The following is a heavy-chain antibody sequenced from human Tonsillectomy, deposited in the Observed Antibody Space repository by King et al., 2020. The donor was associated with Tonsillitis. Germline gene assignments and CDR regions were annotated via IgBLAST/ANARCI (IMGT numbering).Heavy chain of an antibody. Sequence: QVQLVESGGGVVQPGRSLRLSCAASGFTFSTYGIHWVRQAPGKGLEWVAVISSDGSHKFYADSVMGRFTISRDNPKNTLYLQMNNLRPEDTAVYYCAKDLTTDPGEMDVWGRGTTVTVSS. V-gene: IGHV3-30*18. CDR2: ISSDGSHK. J-gene: IGHJ6*04. D-gene: IGHD4-11*01. CDR3: AKDLTTDPGEMDV. CDR1: GFTFSTYG.